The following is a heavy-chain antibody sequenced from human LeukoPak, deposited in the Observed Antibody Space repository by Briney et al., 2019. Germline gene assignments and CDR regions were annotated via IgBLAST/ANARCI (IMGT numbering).Heavy chain of an antibody. D-gene: IGHD6-13*01. CDR1: GGSFSGYY. J-gene: IGHJ3*02. CDR3: AKSGIAAAGVAFDI. V-gene: IGHV4-59*12. CDR2: IYYSGST. Sequence: SETLSLTCAVYGGSFSGYYWSWIRQPPGKGLEWIGYIYYSGSTNYNPSLKSRVTISVDRSKNQFSLKLSSVTAADTAVYYCAKSGIAAAGVAFDIWGQGTMVTVSS.